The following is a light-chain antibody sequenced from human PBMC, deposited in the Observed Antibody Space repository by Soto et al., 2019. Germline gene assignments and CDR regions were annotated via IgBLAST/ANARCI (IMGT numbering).Light chain of an antibody. CDR3: QQYGSSPPT. CDR1: QSVSSSY. Sequence: EIVLTQSPGTLSLSPGERATLSCRASQSVSSSYLAWYQQKPGQAPRLLIYGASNRAAGIPDRFSGSGSGTDFTLTISRLEPEDFAVYYCQQYGSSPPTFGQGTKVESK. J-gene: IGKJ1*01. V-gene: IGKV3-20*01. CDR2: GAS.